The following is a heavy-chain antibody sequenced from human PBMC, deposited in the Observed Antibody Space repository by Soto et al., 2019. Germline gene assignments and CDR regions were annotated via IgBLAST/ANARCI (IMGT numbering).Heavy chain of an antibody. Sequence: ASVKVSCKASGGTFSSYTISWVRQAPGQGLEWMGRIIPILGIANYAQKFQGRVTITADKSMSTDYMGLSSLRSEDTAVYYCARSSRQGYSGYDFFDPWGHGTLVTVSS. CDR1: GGTFSSYT. D-gene: IGHD5-12*01. V-gene: IGHV1-69*02. CDR3: ARSSRQGYSGYDFFDP. J-gene: IGHJ5*02. CDR2: IIPILGIA.